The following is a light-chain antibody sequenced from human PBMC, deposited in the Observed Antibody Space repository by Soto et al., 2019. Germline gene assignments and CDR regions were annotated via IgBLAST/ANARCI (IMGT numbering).Light chain of an antibody. CDR2: AAS. CDR3: QEYHSPPFT. J-gene: IGKJ3*01. CDR1: QGISSS. V-gene: IGKV1-27*01. Sequence: DIQMTQSPSSLSASVGDTVTITCRASQGISSSLAWYQQKAGKVPDLLIYAASTLQSGVPSHFSGSGSGTDFTLTISSLQPEDVATYYWQEYHSPPFTFGPGTRGESK.